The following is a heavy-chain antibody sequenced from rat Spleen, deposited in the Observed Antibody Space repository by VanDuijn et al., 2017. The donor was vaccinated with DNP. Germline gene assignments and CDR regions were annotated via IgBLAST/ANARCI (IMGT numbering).Heavy chain of an antibody. D-gene: IGHD1-1*01. J-gene: IGHJ4*01. CDR2: ISPTGDNT. CDR1: TFTFSDYG. CDR3: TTLITFMSG. Sequence: EVQLVESGGGLVQPGRSLKLSCAASTFTFSDYGFHWIRQAPAKGLEWVASISPTGDNTFYRDSVKGRFTISRDNAKSSLFLQMDSLRSEDTATYYCTTLITFMSGWSQGTSVTVSS. V-gene: IGHV5-19*01.